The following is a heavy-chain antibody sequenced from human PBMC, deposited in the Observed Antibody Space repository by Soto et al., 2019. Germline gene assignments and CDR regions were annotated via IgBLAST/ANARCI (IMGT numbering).Heavy chain of an antibody. V-gene: IGHV1-8*01. CDR2: VNPNSGNT. CDR3: ARAHYYDSSGYYPNFDY. J-gene: IGHJ4*02. D-gene: IGHD3-22*01. CDR1: GYTFTSYD. Sequence: QVQLVQSGAEVKKPGASVKVSCKASGYTFTSYDINWVRQATGQGLEWMGWVNPNSGNTGYAQKFQGRVTMTRNTSISTAYMELSSLRSEDTAVYYCARAHYYDSSGYYPNFDYWGQGTLVTVSS.